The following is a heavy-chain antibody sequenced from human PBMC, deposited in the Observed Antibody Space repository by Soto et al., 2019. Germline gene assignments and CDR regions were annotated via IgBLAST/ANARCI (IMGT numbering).Heavy chain of an antibody. CDR2: IIPLFGTA. D-gene: IGHD1-26*01. CDR3: ARLIGEGYSGTYALDY. V-gene: IGHV1-69*06. CDR1: GGTFNNYA. Sequence: QVQLVQSGAEVKKPGSSVKVSCKASGGTFNNYAISWVRQAPGQGLEWMGGIIPLFGTANYAQKLEGRVTITAEKSTDTAYLELSSLKSEDTAVYYCARLIGEGYSGTYALDYWGQGTLVTVSS. J-gene: IGHJ4*02.